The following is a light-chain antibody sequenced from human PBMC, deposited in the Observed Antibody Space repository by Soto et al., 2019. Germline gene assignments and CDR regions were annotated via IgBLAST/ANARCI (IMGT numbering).Light chain of an antibody. CDR1: HRVNTY. J-gene: IGKJ1*01. CDR2: DAS. CDR3: QQYNNWPQT. Sequence: EILMTQSPSTLSVSPGERATLSCWASHRVNTYLAWYQQRPGQAPRLLIYDASTRATGIPARFSGSVSGTEFNLTISSLQSEDFAVYYCQQYNNWPQTFGQGTKVDI. V-gene: IGKV3-15*01.